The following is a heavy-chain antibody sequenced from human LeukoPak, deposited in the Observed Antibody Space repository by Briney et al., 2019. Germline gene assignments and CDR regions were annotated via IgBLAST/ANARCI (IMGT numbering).Heavy chain of an antibody. CDR3: ARQGSYDSSGYYPTHPILY. CDR1: GGTFSSYA. Sequence: SVTVSFTASGGTFSSYAISWVRQAPGQGLEWMGGIIPIFGTANYAQKFQGRVTITADESTSTAYMELSSPRSEDTAVYYCARQGSYDSSGYYPTHPILYWGQGTLVTVSS. V-gene: IGHV1-69*01. D-gene: IGHD3-22*01. CDR2: IIPIFGTA. J-gene: IGHJ4*02.